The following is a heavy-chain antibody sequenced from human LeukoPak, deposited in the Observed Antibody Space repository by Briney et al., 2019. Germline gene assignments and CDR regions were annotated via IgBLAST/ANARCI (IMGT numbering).Heavy chain of an antibody. D-gene: IGHD2-2*02. Sequence: GESLKISCKGSGYSFPNYWIGWVRQMPGKGLEWMGIIYPADSHTRYNSSFQDQVTISVDKSISTAYLQWSSLYASDTAMYYCARGPYAYTSSGTLGSYNWFDPWGQGSLVTVSS. V-gene: IGHV5-51*01. J-gene: IGHJ5*02. CDR3: ARGPYAYTSSGTLGSYNWFDP. CDR2: IYPADSHT. CDR1: GYSFPNYW.